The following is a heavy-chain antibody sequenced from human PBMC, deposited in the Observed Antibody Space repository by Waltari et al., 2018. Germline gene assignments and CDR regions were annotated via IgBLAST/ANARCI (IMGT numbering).Heavy chain of an antibody. D-gene: IGHD3-3*01. CDR2: IGTVGDT. J-gene: IGHJ6*02. V-gene: IGHV3-13*01. Sequence: EVQLVESGGALVQPGGSLRLSCEAPGFIFSIYDWHWVGQATGKGLEWVSVIGTVGDTYYPDSVKGRFTISRDNAKNSLYLQMNNLRAGDTAVYYCARAKPSGYKYWYYYDLDVWGRGTTVTVSS. CDR1: GFIFSIYD. CDR3: ARAKPSGYKYWYYYDLDV.